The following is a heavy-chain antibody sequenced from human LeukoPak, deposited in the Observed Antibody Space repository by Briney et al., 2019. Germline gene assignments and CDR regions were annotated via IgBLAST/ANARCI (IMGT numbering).Heavy chain of an antibody. CDR3: ARAIYDSSGPFDY. CDR1: GGSISSSSYY. D-gene: IGHD3-22*01. CDR2: IYYSGST. J-gene: IGHJ4*02. Sequence: SETLSLTCTVSGGSISSSSYYWGWLRQPPGKGLEWIVSIYYSGSTYYNPSLKSRVTISVDTSKNQFSLKLSSVTAADTAVYYCARAIYDSSGPFDYWGQGTLVTVSS. V-gene: IGHV4-39*07.